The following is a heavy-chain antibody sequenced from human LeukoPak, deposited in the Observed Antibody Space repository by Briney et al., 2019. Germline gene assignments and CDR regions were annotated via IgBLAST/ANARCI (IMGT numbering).Heavy chain of an antibody. CDR3: ARDFWYYYDSSGSESFQH. Sequence: SETLSLTCAVSGGSISSSNWWSWVRQPPGKGLEWIGEIYHSGSTNYNPSLKSRVTISVDKSKNQFSLKLSSVTAADTAVYYCARDFWYYYDSSGSESFQHWGQGTLVTVSS. J-gene: IGHJ1*01. CDR2: IYHSGST. V-gene: IGHV4-4*02. CDR1: GGSISSSNW. D-gene: IGHD3-22*01.